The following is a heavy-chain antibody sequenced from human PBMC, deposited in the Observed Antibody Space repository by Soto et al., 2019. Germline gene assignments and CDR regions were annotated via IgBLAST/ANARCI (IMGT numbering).Heavy chain of an antibody. CDR2: INPSGGST. CDR3: ARSSYDSSGPTYYYYGMDV. J-gene: IGHJ6*02. Sequence: ASVKVSCKASGYTFTSYYMHWVRQAPGQGLEWMGIINPSGGSTSYAQKFQGRVTMTRDTSTSTVYMELSSLRSEDTAVYYCARSSYDSSGPTYYYYGMDVWGQGTRVTFSS. CDR1: GYTFTSYY. D-gene: IGHD3-22*01. V-gene: IGHV1-46*01.